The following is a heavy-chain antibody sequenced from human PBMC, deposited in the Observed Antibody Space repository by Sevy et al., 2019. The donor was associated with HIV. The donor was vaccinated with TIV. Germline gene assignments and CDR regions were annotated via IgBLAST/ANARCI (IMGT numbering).Heavy chain of an antibody. CDR1: GFTFSTYG. D-gene: IGHD2-2*01. CDR3: AKVLHIVVVPAAIDYYYGMDV. V-gene: IGHV3-30*02. CDR2: IRFDGTIQ. Sequence: RLSCAASGFTFSTYGMHWVRQAPGKGLEWVAFIRFDGTIQYYTDSVKGRLTISRDNSKNTLYLQMNSLRAEDTAVYFCAKVLHIVVVPAAIDYYYGMDVWGQGTTVTVSS. J-gene: IGHJ6*02.